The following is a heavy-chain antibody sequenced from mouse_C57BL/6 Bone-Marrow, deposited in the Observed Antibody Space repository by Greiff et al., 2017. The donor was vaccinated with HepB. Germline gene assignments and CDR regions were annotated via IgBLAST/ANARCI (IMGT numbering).Heavy chain of an antibody. Sequence: EVQRVESGGGLVQSGRSLRLSCATSGFTFSDFYMEWVRQAPGKGLEWIAASRNKANDYTTEYSASVKGRFIVSRDTSQSILYLQMNALRAEDTAIYYCARESIYDGYLWYFDVWGTGTTVTVSS. J-gene: IGHJ1*03. V-gene: IGHV7-1*01. D-gene: IGHD2-3*01. CDR3: ARESIYDGYLWYFDV. CDR2: SRNKANDYTT. CDR1: GFTFSDFY.